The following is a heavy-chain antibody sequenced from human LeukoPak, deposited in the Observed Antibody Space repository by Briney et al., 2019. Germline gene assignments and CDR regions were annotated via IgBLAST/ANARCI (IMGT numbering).Heavy chain of an antibody. CDR2: IYYSGST. CDR1: GGSVSSGSYY. D-gene: IGHD3-22*01. Sequence: PSETLSLTCTVSGGSVSSGSYYWSWIRQPPGKGLVWMGYIYYSGSTNYNPSLKSRVTISVDTSKNQFSLKLSSVTAADTAVYYCARDRAGTYYYDSSGYSYGMDVWGQGTTVTVSS. V-gene: IGHV4-61*01. J-gene: IGHJ6*02. CDR3: ARDRAGTYYYDSSGYSYGMDV.